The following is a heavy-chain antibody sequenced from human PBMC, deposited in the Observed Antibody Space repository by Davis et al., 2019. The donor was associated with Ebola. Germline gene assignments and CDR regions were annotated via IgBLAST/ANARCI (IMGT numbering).Heavy chain of an antibody. CDR2: IRWNSGRI. Sequence: SLKIPCAAPGFTFDDYAMHWVRQAPGKGLEWVSGIRWNSGRIGYGDPVKGRVYADSVEGRFTISRDNAKNSLYLQMNSLRTEDTALYYCAKDAEGLDIFSTIDSWGQGTPVTVSS. CDR1: GFTFDDYA. V-gene: IGHV3-9*01. D-gene: IGHD5-12*01. J-gene: IGHJ4*02. CDR3: AKDAEGLDIFSTIDS.